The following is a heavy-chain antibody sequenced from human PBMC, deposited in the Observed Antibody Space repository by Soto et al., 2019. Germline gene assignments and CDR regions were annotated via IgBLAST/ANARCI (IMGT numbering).Heavy chain of an antibody. Sequence: PGGSLRLSCAASGFTFTNYAMGWVRQAPGKGLEWVSAISSRGSSTYYADSVKGRFTISRDNSKNTLYLQMNSLRAEDTAVYYCAKDGWLYYDVLDIGGKGKRDTASS. CDR3: AKDGWLYYDVLDI. CDR2: ISSRGSST. V-gene: IGHV3-23*01. D-gene: IGHD3-22*01. J-gene: IGHJ6*03. CDR1: GFTFTNYA.